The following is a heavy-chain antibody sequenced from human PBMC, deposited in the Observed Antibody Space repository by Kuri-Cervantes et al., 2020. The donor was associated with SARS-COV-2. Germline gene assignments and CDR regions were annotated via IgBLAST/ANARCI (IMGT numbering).Heavy chain of an antibody. J-gene: IGHJ3*02. Sequence: SETLSLTCTVSDDSMSNGDYHWSWIRQPPGKGLEWIGYIYHSGSTHYNPSLKSRVTMSLDRSKNQFSLKLSSLTAADTAVYYCARDSDFWSGYYTGIVAFDIWGQGTMVTVSS. D-gene: IGHD3-3*01. CDR1: DDSMSNGDYH. V-gene: IGHV4-30-2*01. CDR3: ARDSDFWSGYYTGIVAFDI. CDR2: IYHSGST.